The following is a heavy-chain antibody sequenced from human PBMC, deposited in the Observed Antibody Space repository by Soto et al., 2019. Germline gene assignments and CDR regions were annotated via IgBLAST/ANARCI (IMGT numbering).Heavy chain of an antibody. Sequence: SETLSLTCAVYGGSFSGYYWSWIRQPPGKGLEWIGEINHSGSTNYNPSLKSRVTISVDTSKNQFSLKLSSVTAADTAVYYCARPLRGYYYYYGMDVWGQGTTVTVSS. D-gene: IGHD3-10*01. CDR1: GGSFSGYY. CDR3: ARPLRGYYYYYGMDV. J-gene: IGHJ6*02. CDR2: INHSGST. V-gene: IGHV4-34*01.